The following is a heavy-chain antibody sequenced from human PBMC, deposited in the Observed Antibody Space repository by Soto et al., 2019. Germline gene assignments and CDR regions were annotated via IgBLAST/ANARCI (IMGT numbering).Heavy chain of an antibody. D-gene: IGHD3-22*01. CDR2: IYYSGST. J-gene: IGHJ3*02. CDR1: GGSISSYY. Sequence: QVQLQESGPGLVKPSETLSLTCTVSGGSISSYYWSWIRQPPGKGLEWIGYIYYSGSTNYNPSLKSRLTISVDTSNNQFSLNLSSVTAADSAVYSCARDYYDSSVYWGKAFDIWGQGTMVTVSS. CDR3: ARDYYDSSVYWGKAFDI. V-gene: IGHV4-59*01.